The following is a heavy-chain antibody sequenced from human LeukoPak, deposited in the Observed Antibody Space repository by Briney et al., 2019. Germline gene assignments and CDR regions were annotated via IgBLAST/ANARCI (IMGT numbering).Heavy chain of an antibody. V-gene: IGHV3-53*01. CDR2: IYSGGYT. CDR3: ASIRGGVNDFHI. J-gene: IGHJ3*02. CDR1: GFTVSSNY. Sequence: PGGSLRLSCAASGFTVSSNYMSWVRQAPGKGLEWVSVIYSGGYTYYADSVKGRFTISRDNSKNTLYLQMNSLRAEDMAVYYCASIRGGVNDFHIWGQGTMVTVSS. D-gene: IGHD3-3*01.